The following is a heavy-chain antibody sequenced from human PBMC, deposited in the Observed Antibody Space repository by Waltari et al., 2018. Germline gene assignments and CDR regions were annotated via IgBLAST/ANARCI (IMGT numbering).Heavy chain of an antibody. Sequence: EVQLVESGGGLVQPGRSLRLSCAASGFTFDDYAMHWVRQAPGKGLEGVSGISWNSGSIGYADSVKGRFTISRDNAKNSLYLQMNSLRAEDTALYYCAKDLSGYYGSGRWDYWGQGTLVTVSS. D-gene: IGHD3-10*01. J-gene: IGHJ4*02. CDR1: GFTFDDYA. CDR2: ISWNSGSI. V-gene: IGHV3-9*01. CDR3: AKDLSGYYGSGRWDY.